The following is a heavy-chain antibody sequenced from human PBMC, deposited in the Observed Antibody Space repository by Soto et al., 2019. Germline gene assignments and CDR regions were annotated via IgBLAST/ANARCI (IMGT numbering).Heavy chain of an antibody. CDR3: ARSTDCSGGSCYWFDP. J-gene: IGHJ5*02. V-gene: IGHV4-31*03. CDR2: IYYSGST. D-gene: IGHD2-15*01. Sequence: QVQLQESGPGLVKPSQTLSLTCTVSGGSISSGGYYWSWIRQHPGKGLEWIGYIYYSGSTHYNPSHKRRVTISVDTSKNQCSLKLSSVTAADTAVYYCARSTDCSGGSCYWFDPWGQGTLVTVSS. CDR1: GGSISSGGYY.